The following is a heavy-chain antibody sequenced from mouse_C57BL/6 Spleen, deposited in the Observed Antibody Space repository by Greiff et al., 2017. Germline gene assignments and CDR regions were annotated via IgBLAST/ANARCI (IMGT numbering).Heavy chain of an antibody. CDR1: GYAFSSSW. D-gene: IGHD2-3*01. Sequence: QVQLKESGPELVKPGASVKISCKASGYAFSSSWMNWVKQRPGKGLEWIGRIYPGDGDTNYNGKFKGKATLTADKSASTAYLQLSSLTSEDSAVYVCARSEGDGYYVDYWGQGTSVTVSS. CDR3: ARSEGDGYYVDY. V-gene: IGHV1-82*01. CDR2: IYPGDGDT. J-gene: IGHJ4*01.